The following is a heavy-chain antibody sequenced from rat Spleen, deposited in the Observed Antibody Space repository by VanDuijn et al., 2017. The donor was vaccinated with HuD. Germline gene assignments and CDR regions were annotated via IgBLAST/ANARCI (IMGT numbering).Heavy chain of an antibody. CDR2: ISYEGSGT. Sequence: EVQLVESGGGLVQPGRSLKLSCAASGFTFSDFYMAWVRQAPKKGLEWVASISYEGSGTYYGDSVKGRFTISRDNAKSTLYLQMNSLRSEDTATYFCARPGITSYVMHAWGQGASVTVSS. J-gene: IGHJ4*01. CDR3: ARPGITSYVMHA. V-gene: IGHV5-22*01. CDR1: GFTFSDFY. D-gene: IGHD1-4*01.